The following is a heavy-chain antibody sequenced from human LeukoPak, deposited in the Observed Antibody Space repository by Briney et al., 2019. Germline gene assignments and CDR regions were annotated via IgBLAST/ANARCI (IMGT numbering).Heavy chain of an antibody. V-gene: IGHV4-59*12. CDR2: IYYSGST. CDR1: GGSISSYY. J-gene: IGHJ4*02. CDR3: ARSVVAAAKAFDY. D-gene: IGHD2-15*01. Sequence: SETLSLTCTVSGGSISSYYWSWIRQPPGKGLEWIGYIYYSGSTNYNPSLKSRVTISVDTSKNQFSLKLSSVTAADTAVYYCARSVVAAAKAFDYWGQGTLVTVSS.